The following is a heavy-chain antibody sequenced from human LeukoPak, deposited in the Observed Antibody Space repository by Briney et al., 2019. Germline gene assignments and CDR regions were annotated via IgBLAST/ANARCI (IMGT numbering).Heavy chain of an antibody. CDR2: ISSSGSTI. J-gene: IGHJ6*04. CDR3: ARGYSSSLYYYYGMDV. D-gene: IGHD6-13*01. V-gene: IGHV3-48*03. CDR1: GFTFSSYE. Sequence: GGSLRLSCAASGFTFSSYEMNWVRQAPRKGLEWVSYISSSGSTIYYADSVKGRFTISRDNAKNSLYLQMNSLRAEDTAVYYCARGYSSSLYYYYGMDVWGKGTTVTVSS.